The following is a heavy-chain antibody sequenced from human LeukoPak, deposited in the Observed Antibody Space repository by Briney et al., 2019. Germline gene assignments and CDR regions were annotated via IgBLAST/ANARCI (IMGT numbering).Heavy chain of an antibody. D-gene: IGHD3-22*01. Sequence: PGGSLRLSCAASGFTFSSYAMSWVRQAPGKGLEWVSGISGSGGSTYYADSVKGRFTISRDNSKNTLYLQMNSLRAEDTAVYYCAKSSSGYYLSHFDYWGLGTLVTVSS. CDR3: AKSSSGYYLSHFDY. J-gene: IGHJ4*02. CDR1: GFTFSSYA. V-gene: IGHV3-23*01. CDR2: ISGSGGST.